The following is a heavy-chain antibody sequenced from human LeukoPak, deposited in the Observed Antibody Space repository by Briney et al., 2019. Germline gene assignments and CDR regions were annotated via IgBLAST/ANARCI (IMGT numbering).Heavy chain of an antibody. CDR3: AREMGYCSSTSCYGFDI. CDR2: IYHSGST. V-gene: IGHV4-59*12. D-gene: IGHD2-2*01. CDR1: GGSISSYY. Sequence: SETLSLTCTVSGGSISSYYWSWIRQPPGKGLEWIGYIYHSGSTYYNPSLKSRVTISVDRSKNQFSLKLSSVTAADTAVYYCAREMGYCSSTSCYGFDIWGQGTMVTVSS. J-gene: IGHJ3*02.